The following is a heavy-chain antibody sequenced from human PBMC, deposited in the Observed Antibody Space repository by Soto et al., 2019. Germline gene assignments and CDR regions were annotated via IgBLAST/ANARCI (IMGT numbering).Heavy chain of an antibody. CDR2: IYWDDDK. V-gene: IGHV2-5*02. CDR1: GFSLSTSGVA. CDR3: AHSSYYYDSSGYGHWYFDL. Sequence: QITLKESGPTLVKPTQTLTLTCTFSGFSLSTSGVAVGWIRQPPGKALEWLALIYWDDDKRYSPSLKSRLTITKDTXXNXVXXTMTNMDPVDTATYYCAHSSYYYDSSGYGHWYFDLWGRGTLVTVSS. D-gene: IGHD3-22*01. J-gene: IGHJ2*01.